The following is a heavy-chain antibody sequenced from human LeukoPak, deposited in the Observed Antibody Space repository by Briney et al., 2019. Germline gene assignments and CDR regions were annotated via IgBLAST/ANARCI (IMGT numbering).Heavy chain of an antibody. J-gene: IGHJ6*03. V-gene: IGHV4-34*01. CDR3: ARVNRYYYYYYMDV. CDR2: INHSGST. CDR1: GGSFSGYY. Sequence: SETLSLTCAVYGGSFSGYYWSWIRQPPGKGLEWIGEINHSGSTNYSPSLKSRVTISVDTSKNQFSLKLSSVTAADTAVYYCARVNRYYYYYYMDVWGKGTTVTVSS.